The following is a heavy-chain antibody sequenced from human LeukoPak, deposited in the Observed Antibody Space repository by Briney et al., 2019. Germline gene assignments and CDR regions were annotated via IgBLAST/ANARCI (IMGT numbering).Heavy chain of an antibody. J-gene: IGHJ5*02. D-gene: IGHD3-3*01. V-gene: IGHV3-48*01. CDR2: ISSSSSTI. CDR1: GFTFSSYS. Sequence: PGGSLRLSCPASGFTFSSYSMNWVRQAPGKGLEWVSYISSSSSTIYYADSVKGRFTISRDNAKNSLYLQMNSLRAEDTAVYYCARDRTYYDFWSGYPFDPWGQGTLVTVSS. CDR3: ARDRTYYDFWSGYPFDP.